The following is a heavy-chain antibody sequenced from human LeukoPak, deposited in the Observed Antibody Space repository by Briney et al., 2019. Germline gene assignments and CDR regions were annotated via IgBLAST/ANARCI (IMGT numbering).Heavy chain of an antibody. CDR2: INPNSGGT. CDR3: ARDSHGYCSSTSCVSGGYFDY. J-gene: IGHJ4*02. V-gene: IGHV1-2*02. Sequence: ASVKVSCKASGYTXTGYYMHWVRQAPGQGLEWMGWINPNSGGTNYAQKFQGRVTMTRDTSISTAYMELSRLRSDDTAVYYCARDSHGYCSSTSCVSGGYFDYWGQGTLVTVSS. D-gene: IGHD2-2*03. CDR1: GYTXTGYY.